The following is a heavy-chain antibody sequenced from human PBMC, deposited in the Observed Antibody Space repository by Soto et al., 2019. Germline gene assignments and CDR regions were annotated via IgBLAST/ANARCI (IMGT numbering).Heavy chain of an antibody. CDR3: ASYSSGWYGRAFDI. J-gene: IGHJ3*02. CDR1: GYTFTSYA. CDR2: INAGSGNT. Sequence: ASVKVSCKASGYTFTSYAMHWVRQAPGQRLEWMGWINAGSGNTKYSQKFQGRVTITRDTSASTAYMELSSLRSEDTAVYYCASYSSGWYGRAFDIWGQGTMVTVSS. D-gene: IGHD6-19*01. V-gene: IGHV1-3*01.